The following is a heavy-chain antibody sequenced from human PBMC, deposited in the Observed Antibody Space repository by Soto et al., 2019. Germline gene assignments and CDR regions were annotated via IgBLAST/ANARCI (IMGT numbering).Heavy chain of an antibody. CDR2: ISAYNGNT. J-gene: IGHJ4*02. V-gene: IGHV1-18*01. D-gene: IGHD2-21*02. CDR3: ARLRVPYCGGDCYSAFDF. Sequence: ASVKVSCKASGYTFTSYGISWVRQAPGQGLEWMGWISAYNGNTNYAQKLQGRVTMTTDTSTSTVYMELSSLRSEDTAVYYCARLRVPYCGGDCYSAFDFWGQGTQVTVSS. CDR1: GYTFTSYG.